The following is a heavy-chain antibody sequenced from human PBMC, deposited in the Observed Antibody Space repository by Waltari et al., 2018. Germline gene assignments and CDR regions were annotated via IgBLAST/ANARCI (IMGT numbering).Heavy chain of an antibody. CDR3: ATETPSVMIGFDC. V-gene: IGHV1-24*01. D-gene: IGHD3-16*01. Sequence: QVHLEQSAAEVKKPGASVKVSCKMSGNTLTELSIHWVRQAPGKGLEWLGGFDPEPSEAVYPQNFQGRVTVTEDTSTNTAYLEVNSLRSEDTAVYYCATETPSVMIGFDCWGQGTLVTVSS. CDR2: FDPEPSEA. CDR1: GNTLTELS. J-gene: IGHJ4*02.